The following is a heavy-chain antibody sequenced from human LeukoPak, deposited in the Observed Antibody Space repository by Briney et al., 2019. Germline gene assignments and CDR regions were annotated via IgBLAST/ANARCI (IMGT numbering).Heavy chain of an antibody. CDR1: GFTFSNYA. J-gene: IGHJ4*02. CDR2: ISSSSSYI. D-gene: IGHD7-27*01. Sequence: GGSLRLSCAASGFTFSNYAMSWVRQAPGKGLEWVSSISSSSSYIYYADSVKGRFTISRDNAKNSLYLQMNSLRAEDTAVYYCASDSQTGDFNYWGQGTLVTVSS. CDR3: ASDSQTGDFNY. V-gene: IGHV3-21*01.